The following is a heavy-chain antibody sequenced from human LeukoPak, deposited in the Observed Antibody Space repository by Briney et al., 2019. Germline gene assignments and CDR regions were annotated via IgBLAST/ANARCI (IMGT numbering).Heavy chain of an antibody. V-gene: IGHV3-23*01. J-gene: IGHJ3*02. D-gene: IGHD3-3*01. CDR3: AKRDSSNDFWSGYHAFDI. CDR2: ITGSGAST. CDR1: GFTFTTYA. Sequence: GGSLRLSCAASGFTFTTYAMTWVRQAPGKGLEWVSGITGSGASTYYTNSVKGRFTISRDNSKDTLYLQMNSLRVDDTAVYYRAKRDSSNDFWSGYHAFDIWGQGTMVTVSS.